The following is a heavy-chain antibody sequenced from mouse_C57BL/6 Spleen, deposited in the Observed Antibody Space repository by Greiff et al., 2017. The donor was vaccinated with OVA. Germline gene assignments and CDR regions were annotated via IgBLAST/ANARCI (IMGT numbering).Heavy chain of an antibody. CDR2: IRNKANGYTT. CDR3: ARYNYYSAMDY. J-gene: IGHJ4*01. V-gene: IGHV7-3*01. D-gene: IGHD1-1*01. CDR1: GFTFTDYY. Sequence: EVKLMESGGGLVQPGGSLSLSCAASGFTFTDYYMSWVRQPPGKALEWLGFIRNKANGYTTEYSASVKGRFTISRDNSQSILYLQMNALRAEDSATYYCARYNYYSAMDYWGQGTSVTASS.